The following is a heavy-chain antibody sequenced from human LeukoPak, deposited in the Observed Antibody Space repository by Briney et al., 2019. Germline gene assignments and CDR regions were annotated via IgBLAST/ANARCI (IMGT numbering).Heavy chain of an antibody. J-gene: IGHJ4*02. D-gene: IGHD5-12*01. CDR1: GLTFSAYA. V-gene: IGHV3-30-3*01. CDR2: ISYDGSNK. CDR3: ASAFGGYDHYYFDY. Sequence: GGSLRLSCAASGLTFSAYAMHWVRQAPGKGLEWVAVISYDGSNKYYADSVKGRFTIFRDNSKNTVHLQMNSLKSEDTAAYYCASAFGGYDHYYFDYWGQGTLVTVSS.